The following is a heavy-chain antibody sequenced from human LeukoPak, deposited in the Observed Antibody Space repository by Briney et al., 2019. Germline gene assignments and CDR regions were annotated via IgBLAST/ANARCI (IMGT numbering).Heavy chain of an antibody. D-gene: IGHD6-19*01. V-gene: IGHV3-74*01. Sequence: GSLRLSCAASGFTFSSYWMHWVRQAPGKGLVWVSRINSDGSSTSYADSVKGRFTISRDNAKNTLYLQMNSLRAEDTAVYYCARVGPSGIAVAGTQYFQHWGQGTLVTVSS. J-gene: IGHJ1*01. CDR2: INSDGSST. CDR1: GFTFSSYW. CDR3: ARVGPSGIAVAGTQYFQH.